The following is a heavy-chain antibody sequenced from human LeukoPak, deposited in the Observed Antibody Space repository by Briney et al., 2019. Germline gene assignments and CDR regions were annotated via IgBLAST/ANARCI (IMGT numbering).Heavy chain of an antibody. D-gene: IGHD6-13*01. V-gene: IGHV4-59*08. J-gene: IGHJ4*02. Sequence: PSETLSLTCTVSGGSISSYYWSWIRQPPGKGLEWIGYIYYSGSTNYNPSLKSRVAISVDTSKNQFSLKLSSVTAADTAVYYCARLGGYSSSWNPYDYWGQGTLVTVSS. CDR3: ARLGGYSSSWNPYDY. CDR1: GGSISSYY. CDR2: IYYSGST.